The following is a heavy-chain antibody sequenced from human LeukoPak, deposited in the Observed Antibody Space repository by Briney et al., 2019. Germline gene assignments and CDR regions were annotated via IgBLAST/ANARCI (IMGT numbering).Heavy chain of an antibody. J-gene: IGHJ4*02. Sequence: PSETLSLTCTVSGGSISSYYWSWIRQPPGKGLEWIGYIYYSGSTNYNPSLKSRVTISVDTSKNQFSLKLSSVTAADTVVYYCARSYYDILTGYFFDYWGQGTLVTVSS. CDR1: GGSISSYY. CDR2: IYYSGST. D-gene: IGHD3-9*01. V-gene: IGHV4-59*01. CDR3: ARSYYDILTGYFFDY.